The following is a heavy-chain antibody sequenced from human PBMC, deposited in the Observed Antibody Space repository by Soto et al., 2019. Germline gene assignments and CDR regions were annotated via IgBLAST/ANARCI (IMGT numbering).Heavy chain of an antibody. CDR3: ARDRQPYCSSTSCYGFDP. D-gene: IGHD2-2*01. J-gene: IGHJ5*02. V-gene: IGHV3-30-3*01. CDR1: GFTFSSYA. Sequence: GGSLRLSCAASGFTFSSYAMHWVRQAPGKVLEWVAVISYDGSNKYYADSVKGRFTISRDNSNNTLYLQMNSLRAEDTAVYYCARDRQPYCSSTSCYGFDPWGQGSLVNGSS. CDR2: ISYDGSNK.